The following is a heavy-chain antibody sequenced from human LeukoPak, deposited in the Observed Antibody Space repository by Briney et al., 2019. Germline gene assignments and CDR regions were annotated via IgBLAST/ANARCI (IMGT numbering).Heavy chain of an antibody. CDR1: GFTLSDYY. CDR2: ISGSSTTI. J-gene: IGHJ4*02. D-gene: IGHD3/OR15-3a*01. V-gene: IGHV3-11*04. Sequence: GGSLRLSCATSGFTLSDYYMNWVRQAPGKGLEWVSYISGSSTTIDYADSAKGRFIISRDNAKKSLYLQMNNLRAEDTAVYYCARDQDWAFDYWGQGILVTVSS. CDR3: ARDQDWAFDY.